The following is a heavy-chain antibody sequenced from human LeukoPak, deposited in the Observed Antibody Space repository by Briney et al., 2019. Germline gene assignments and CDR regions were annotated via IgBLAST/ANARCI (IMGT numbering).Heavy chain of an antibody. V-gene: IGHV1-2*03. J-gene: IGHJ4*02. CDR3: ARGRFIVASAFDY. Sequence: EASVKVSCTASGYTFTSYGISWVQQAPGQGLEWIGWINSKSGGANYAQKFQGRVTMTRDTSISTAYMELSRLDSADTAVYYCARGRFIVASAFDYWGQGTLVTVSS. CDR1: GYTFTSYG. D-gene: IGHD3-22*01. CDR2: INSKSGGA.